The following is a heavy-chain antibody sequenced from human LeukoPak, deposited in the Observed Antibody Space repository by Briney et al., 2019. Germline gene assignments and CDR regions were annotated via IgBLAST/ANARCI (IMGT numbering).Heavy chain of an antibody. CDR1: GYTFTSYY. J-gene: IGHJ4*02. V-gene: IGHV1-46*01. CDR2: INPSGGST. Sequence: ASVKVSCKASGYTFTSYYMHWVRQAPGQGLEWMGIINPSGGSTSYAQKFQGRVTMTRDTSTSTVYMELSSLRSEDTAVHYCARRDYGDYLIDYWGQGTLVTVSS. D-gene: IGHD4-17*01. CDR3: ARRDYGDYLIDY.